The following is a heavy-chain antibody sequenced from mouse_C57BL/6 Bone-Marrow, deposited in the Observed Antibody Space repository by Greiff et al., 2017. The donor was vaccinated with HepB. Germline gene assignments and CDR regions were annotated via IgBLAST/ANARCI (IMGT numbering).Heavy chain of an antibody. CDR1: GYTFTSYT. J-gene: IGHJ3*01. CDR2: INPSSGYT. V-gene: IGHV1-4*01. CDR3: ARGTAQASFAY. D-gene: IGHD3-2*02. Sequence: VKLVESGAELARPGASVKMSCKASGYTFTSYTMHWVKQRPGQGLEWIGYINPSSGYTKYNQKFKDKATLTVDKSSSTAYMQLSSLTSEDSAVYYCARGTAQASFAYWGQGTLVTVSA.